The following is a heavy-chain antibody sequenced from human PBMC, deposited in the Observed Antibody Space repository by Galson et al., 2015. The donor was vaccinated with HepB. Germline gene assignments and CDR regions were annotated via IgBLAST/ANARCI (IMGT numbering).Heavy chain of an antibody. J-gene: IGHJ6*03. CDR2: ISGSGGST. V-gene: IGHV3-23*01. CDR1: GFTFSSYA. CDR3: AKVGSVAGTVTYYMDV. Sequence: SLRLSCAASGFTFSSYAMSWVRQAPGKGLEWVSAISGSGGSTYYADSVKGRFTISRDNSKNTLYLQMNSLRAEDTAVYYCAKVGSVAGTVTYYMDVWGKGTTVTVSS. D-gene: IGHD6-19*01.